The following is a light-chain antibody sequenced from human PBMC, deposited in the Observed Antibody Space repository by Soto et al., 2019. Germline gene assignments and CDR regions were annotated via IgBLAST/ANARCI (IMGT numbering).Light chain of an antibody. CDR2: GAS. Sequence: EIVMTQSPATLSVSPGERATLSCRASQGVSSNLAWYQQKPGQAPRLLIYGASTRATGIPARFSGSGSGTGFTLTISSLQSEDFAVYSCQQYNNWPPITFGQGTRLEIK. CDR1: QGVSSN. CDR3: QQYNNWPPIT. J-gene: IGKJ5*01. V-gene: IGKV3-15*01.